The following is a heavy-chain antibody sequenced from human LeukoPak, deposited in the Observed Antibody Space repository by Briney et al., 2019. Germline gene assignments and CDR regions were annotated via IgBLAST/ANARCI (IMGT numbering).Heavy chain of an antibody. CDR1: GFTFDDYA. CDR2: ISWNGANI. CDR3: ARDSNYYDSSGYYTPDFDY. V-gene: IGHV3-9*01. D-gene: IGHD3-22*01. J-gene: IGHJ4*03. Sequence: PGRSLRLSCATSGFTFDDYAMHWVRQTPGKSLEWVSGISWNGANIGYADSVKGRFTISRDNAKNSLYLQMNSLRAEDTALYYCARDSNYYDSSGYYTPDFDYWGKGTTVTVSS.